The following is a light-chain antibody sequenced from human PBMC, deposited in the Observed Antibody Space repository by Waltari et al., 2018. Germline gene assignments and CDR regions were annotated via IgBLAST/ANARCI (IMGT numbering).Light chain of an antibody. CDR3: QQRSNWPLIT. J-gene: IGKJ5*01. V-gene: IGKV3-11*01. CDR2: DAS. Sequence: IVLTQSPATLSLSPGERATLPCRASQSVSSYLAWYQQKPGQAPRLLIYDASNRATGIPARFSGSGSGTDFTLTISSLEPEDFAVYYCQQRSNWPLITFGQGTRLEIK. CDR1: QSVSSY.